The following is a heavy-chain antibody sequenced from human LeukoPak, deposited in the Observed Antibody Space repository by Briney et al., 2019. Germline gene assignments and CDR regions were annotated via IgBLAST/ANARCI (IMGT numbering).Heavy chain of an antibody. J-gene: IGHJ4*02. CDR1: GGSFSGYY. CDR2: INHSGST. CDR3: ARGRKVAAAGKPHLDY. D-gene: IGHD6-13*01. Sequence: SETLSLTCAVYGGSFSGYYWSWIRQPPGKGLEWIGEINHSGSTNYNPSLKSRVTISVDTSKNQFSLKLSSVTAADTAVYYCARGRKVAAAGKPHLDYWGQGTLVTVSS. V-gene: IGHV4-34*01.